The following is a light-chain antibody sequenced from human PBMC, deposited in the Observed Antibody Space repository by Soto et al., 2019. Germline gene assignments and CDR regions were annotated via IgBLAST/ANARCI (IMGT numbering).Light chain of an antibody. CDR1: SSNIGAGYD. V-gene: IGLV1-40*01. Sequence: QSARTQPPSVSGAPGQRVTPSCTGSSSNIGAGYDVHWYQQLPGTAPKLLIYGNSNRPSGVPDRFSGSKSGTSASLAITGLQAEDEADYYCQSYDSSLSGYVFGTVTKLTVL. CDR3: QSYDSSLSGYV. J-gene: IGLJ1*01. CDR2: GNS.